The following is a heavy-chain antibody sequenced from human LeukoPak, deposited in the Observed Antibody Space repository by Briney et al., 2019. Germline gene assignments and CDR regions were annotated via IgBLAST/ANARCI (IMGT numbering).Heavy chain of an antibody. V-gene: IGHV4-61*02. CDR2: IYSSGST. CDR3: ARERLFGVVIISNYYYYMDV. D-gene: IGHD3-3*01. CDR1: GGSISSGTYY. J-gene: IGHJ6*03. Sequence: SQTLSLTCTVSGGSISSGTYYWSWIRQPAGKGLEWIGRIYSSGSTSYNPSLESRVTISVDTSKNRFSLKLSSVTAADTAVYYCARERLFGVVIISNYYYYMDVWGKGTTVTVSS.